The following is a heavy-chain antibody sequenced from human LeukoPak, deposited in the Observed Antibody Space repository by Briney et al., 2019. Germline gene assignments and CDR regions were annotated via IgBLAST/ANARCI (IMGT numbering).Heavy chain of an antibody. CDR1: GFTFSRFA. CDR3: AKDEGYSSGWYSVDY. V-gene: IGHV3-23*01. D-gene: IGHD6-19*01. Sequence: PGGSLRLSCALSGFTFSRFAMICVAEAPGRGREGVSDSRGSGGSTYYADSVKGRFTISRDNSKNTLYRQMNSLRAEDTAVYYCAKDEGYSSGWYSVDYWGQGTLVTVSS. CDR2: SRGSGGST. J-gene: IGHJ4*02.